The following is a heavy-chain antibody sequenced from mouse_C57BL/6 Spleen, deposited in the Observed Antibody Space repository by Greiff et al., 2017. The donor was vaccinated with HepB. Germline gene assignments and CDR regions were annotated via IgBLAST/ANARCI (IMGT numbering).Heavy chain of an antibody. CDR1: GFTFSSYG. V-gene: IGHV5-6*01. D-gene: IGHD1-1*02. CDR2: ISSGGSYT. CDR3: ARHYGGYFDY. J-gene: IGHJ2*01. Sequence: EVKVVESGGDLVKPGGSLKLSCAASGFTFSSYGMSWVRQTPDKRLEWVATISSGGSYTYYPDSVKGRFTISRDNAKNTLYLQMSSLKSEDTAMYYCARHYGGYFDYWGQGTTLTVSS.